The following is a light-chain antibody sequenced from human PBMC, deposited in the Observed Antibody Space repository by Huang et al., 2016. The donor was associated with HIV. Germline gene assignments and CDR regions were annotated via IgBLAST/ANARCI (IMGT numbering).Light chain of an antibody. CDR2: GAS. CDR1: QNVNNN. CDR3: QQYNNWPRT. Sequence: EIVMTQSPATLSVSPGERATLSCRASQNVNNNLAWFQQKPGQAPRLLIYGASTRATGIPARLSGSGSGTEFTLTISSLQSEDFAVYYCQQYNNWPRTFGQGTRLEIK. V-gene: IGKV3-15*01. J-gene: IGKJ5*01.